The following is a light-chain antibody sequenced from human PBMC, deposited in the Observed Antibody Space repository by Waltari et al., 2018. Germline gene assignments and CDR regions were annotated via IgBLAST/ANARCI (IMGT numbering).Light chain of an antibody. Sequence: SYMVTQSPSVSVAPGETARIPWGRDNLGSKRVLWYRQRPGQAPVLVISYDSHRPSGIPERFSGSNSGNTATRTISWVEAEDEADYYCLVWHSTIDHQGVFGGGTKLTVL. CDR2: YDS. CDR1: NLGSKR. V-gene: IGLV3-21*04. CDR3: LVWHSTIDHQGV. J-gene: IGLJ2*01.